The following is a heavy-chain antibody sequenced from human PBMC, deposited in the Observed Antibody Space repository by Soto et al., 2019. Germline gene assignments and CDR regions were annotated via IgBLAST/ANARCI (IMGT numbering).Heavy chain of an antibody. CDR3: ARDQSTVTTRSYYDGMDV. CDR2: ISAYSGNT. D-gene: IGHD4-4*01. J-gene: IGHJ6*02. Sequence: GASVKVSCKASGYTFINYGINWARQAPGQGLEWMGWISAYSGNTFFAQNVQGRVTLTTDTFTSTAYMEVRSLRSDDTAVFYCARDQSTVTTRSYYDGMDVWGQGTTVTVSS. CDR1: GYTFINYG. V-gene: IGHV1-18*04.